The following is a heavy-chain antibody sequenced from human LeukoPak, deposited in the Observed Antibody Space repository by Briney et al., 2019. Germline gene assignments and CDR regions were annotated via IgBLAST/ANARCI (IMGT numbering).Heavy chain of an antibody. CDR2: IKSKTNGGTT. Sequence: PGGSLRLSCAASGFTFSNAWMSWVRQAPGKGLGWVGRIKSKTNGGTTDYAAPVKGRFTISRDDSKNTLYLQMNSLKTEDTAVYYCTTGGYSYYYYGMDVWGQGTTVTVSS. V-gene: IGHV3-15*01. J-gene: IGHJ6*02. CDR1: GFTFSNAW. CDR3: TTGGYSYYYYGMDV. D-gene: IGHD5-12*01.